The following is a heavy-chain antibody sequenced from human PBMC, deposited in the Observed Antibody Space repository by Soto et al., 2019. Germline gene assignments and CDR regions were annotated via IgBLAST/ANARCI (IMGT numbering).Heavy chain of an antibody. CDR2: IYYSGST. V-gene: IGHV4-39*01. CDR3: AALTSGFFDY. D-gene: IGHD1-1*01. Sequence: QLQLQEWGPGLVKPSETLSLTCTVAGGSISISSYYWGWIRQPPGKGLEWIASIYYSGSTYYNPSLKSRVTISVDTSKNQFSLKVSSVTAADTAVYYCAALTSGFFDYWGQGALVTVSS. CDR1: GGSISISSYY. J-gene: IGHJ4*02.